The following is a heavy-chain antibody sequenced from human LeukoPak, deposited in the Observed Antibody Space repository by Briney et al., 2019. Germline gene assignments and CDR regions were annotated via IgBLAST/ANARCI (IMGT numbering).Heavy chain of an antibody. CDR3: AKVGSAYKQWLGFDY. Sequence: PGGSLRLSCAASGFTFSSYAMYWVRQAPGKGLEWVAVISYDGSNKYYGDSVKGRFTISRDNSKNTLYLQMNSLRAEDTAVYYCAKVGSAYKQWLGFDYWGQGTLVTVSS. CDR2: ISYDGSNK. D-gene: IGHD6-19*01. J-gene: IGHJ4*02. CDR1: GFTFSSYA. V-gene: IGHV3-30*18.